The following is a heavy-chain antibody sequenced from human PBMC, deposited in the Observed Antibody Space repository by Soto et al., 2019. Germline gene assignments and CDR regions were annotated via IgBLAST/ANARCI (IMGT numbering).Heavy chain of an antibody. CDR1: GYTFTSYG. CDR3: ASLLVRLSIAVAGNRDYGQAV. Sequence: GASVKVSCKASGYTFTSYGISWVRQAPGQGLEWMGWISAYNGNTNYAQKLQGRVTMTTDTSTSTAYMELRSLRSDDTAVYYCASLLVRLSIAVAGNRDYGQAVWGQGTTDIVSS. V-gene: IGHV1-18*01. CDR2: ISAYNGNT. D-gene: IGHD6-19*01. J-gene: IGHJ6*02.